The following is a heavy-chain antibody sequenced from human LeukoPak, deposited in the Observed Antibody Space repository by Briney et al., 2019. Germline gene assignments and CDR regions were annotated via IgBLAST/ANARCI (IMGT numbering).Heavy chain of an antibody. CDR3: ARASLYYDILTGDRADNWFDP. Sequence: GGSLRLSCAASGFTFSSYWMHWVRQAPGKGLVWVSRINSDGSSTSYADSVKGRFTISRDNAKNTLYLQMNSLRAEDTAVYYCARASLYYDILTGDRADNWFDPWGQGTLVTVSS. CDR2: INSDGSST. V-gene: IGHV3-74*01. D-gene: IGHD3-9*01. J-gene: IGHJ5*02. CDR1: GFTFSSYW.